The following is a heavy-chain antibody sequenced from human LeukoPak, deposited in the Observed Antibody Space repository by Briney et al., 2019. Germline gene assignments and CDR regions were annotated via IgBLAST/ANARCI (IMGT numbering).Heavy chain of an antibody. CDR1: GFTFSSYE. CDR3: AELGITMIGGV. D-gene: IGHD3-10*02. V-gene: IGHV3-74*01. CDR2: INSDGSST. J-gene: IGHJ6*04. Sequence: GGSLRLSCAASGFTFSSYEMNWVRQAPGKGLVWVSRINSDGSSTSYADSVKGRFTISRDNAKNSLYLQMNSLRAEDTAVYYCAELGITMIGGVWGKGTTVTISS.